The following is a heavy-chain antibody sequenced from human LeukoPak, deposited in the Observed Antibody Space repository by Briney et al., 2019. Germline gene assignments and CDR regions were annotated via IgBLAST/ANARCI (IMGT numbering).Heavy chain of an antibody. V-gene: IGHV3-30*18. CDR3: AKDLITTTRQV. J-gene: IGHJ4*02. D-gene: IGHD3-3*01. Sequence: PGRSLRLSCAASGFTFSSYGMHWVRQAPGKGLEWVAVISYDGSNKYYADSVKGRFTISRDNSKKTLYLQMNSLRAEDTAVYYCAKDLITTTRQVWGQGTLVTVSS. CDR2: ISYDGSNK. CDR1: GFTFSSYG.